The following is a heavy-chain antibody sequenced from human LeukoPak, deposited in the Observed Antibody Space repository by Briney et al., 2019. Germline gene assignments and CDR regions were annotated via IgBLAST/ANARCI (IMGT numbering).Heavy chain of an antibody. CDR3: ARVSSGIHFDY. CDR1: GFTFSSYW. Sequence: GGSLRLSCAASGFTFSSYWMSWVRQAPGKGLEWVDNIKQHGSEKYYVDSVKGRFTISGDNAKNALYLQMNSLRAEDTAVYYCARVSSGIHFDYWGQGTLVTVSS. J-gene: IGHJ4*02. CDR2: IKQHGSEK. D-gene: IGHD1-26*01. V-gene: IGHV3-7*01.